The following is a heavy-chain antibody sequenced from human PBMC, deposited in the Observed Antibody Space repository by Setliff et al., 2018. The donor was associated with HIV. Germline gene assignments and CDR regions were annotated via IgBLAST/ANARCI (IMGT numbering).Heavy chain of an antibody. CDR3: VQGGLSSGWGSF. J-gene: IGHJ4*02. CDR1: GFTFSNSA. Sequence: AGGSLRLSCAVSGFTFSNSAMSWVRQAPGKGLEWVSSVATNGGSTYYAASVQGRFTISSDNSKSVVYLQMNSLRAEDTAVYYCVQGGLSSGWGSFWGQGTLVTVSS. D-gene: IGHD6-25*01. CDR2: VATNGGST. V-gene: IGHV3-23*01.